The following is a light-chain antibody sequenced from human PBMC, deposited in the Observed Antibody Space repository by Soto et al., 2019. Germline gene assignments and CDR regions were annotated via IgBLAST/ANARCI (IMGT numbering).Light chain of an antibody. J-gene: IGKJ1*01. Sequence: DIQMTQSPSTLSGSVGDRVTITCRASQTISSWLAWYQQKPGKAPKLLIYKASTSKSGVPSRFSGSGSGTEFTLTISSLQPEDVATYYCQKYNSAPCTFGQGTKVDI. CDR1: QTISSW. CDR3: QKYNSAPCT. CDR2: KAS. V-gene: IGKV1-5*03.